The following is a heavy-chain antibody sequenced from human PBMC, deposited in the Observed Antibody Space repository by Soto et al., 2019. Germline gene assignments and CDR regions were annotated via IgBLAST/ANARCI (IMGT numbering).Heavy chain of an antibody. V-gene: IGHV1-8*01. CDR2: MNPNRGNT. Sequence: ASVKVSCKASGYTFTSYDINWVRQATGQGLEWMGWMNPNRGNTGYAQKFQGRVTMTRNTSISTAYMELSSLRSEDTAVYYCARGIVATMRYTGTTWSEDDYWGQGTLVTVSS. J-gene: IGHJ4*02. CDR1: GYTFTSYD. D-gene: IGHD5-12*01. CDR3: ARGIVATMRYTGTTWSEDDY.